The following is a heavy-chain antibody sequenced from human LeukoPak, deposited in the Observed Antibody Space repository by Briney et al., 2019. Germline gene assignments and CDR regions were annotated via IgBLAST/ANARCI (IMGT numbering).Heavy chain of an antibody. J-gene: IGHJ5*02. CDR2: IYGDGNT. CDR3: ARASFYYDSRALDP. D-gene: IGHD3-22*01. V-gene: IGHV3-53*01. Sequence: GGSLRLSCAASGFTVSSNYMNWVRQAPGKGLEWVSVIYGDGNTYYTDSVKGRFTISRDNSKNTVLLQMNSLRAEDTAVYYFARASFYYDSRALDPWGQGALVTVSS. CDR1: GFTVSSNY.